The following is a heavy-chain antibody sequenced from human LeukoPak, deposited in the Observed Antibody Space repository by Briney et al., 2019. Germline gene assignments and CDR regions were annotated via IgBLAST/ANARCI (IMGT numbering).Heavy chain of an antibody. CDR1: GFTLSSYS. J-gene: IGHJ3*02. Sequence: GGSVRLSCAASGFTLSSYSMNWVRQAPGKGLEWVSSISSSSSYIYYADSVKGRFTISRDNAKNSLYLQMNSLRAEDTAVYYCARDAAAAGTPDAFDIWGQGTMVTVSS. CDR3: ARDAAAAGTPDAFDI. V-gene: IGHV3-21*01. D-gene: IGHD6-13*01. CDR2: ISSSSSYI.